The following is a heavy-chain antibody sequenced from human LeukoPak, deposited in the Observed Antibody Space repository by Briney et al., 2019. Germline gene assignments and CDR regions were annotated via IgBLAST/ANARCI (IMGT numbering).Heavy chain of an antibody. Sequence: GGSLRLSCAASGFTFSSYEMNWVRQAPGKGLEWVSCITSYSSTTYYADSVKGRFTISRDNSKNTLYLQMNSLRAEDTAVYYCGKCPPSSSSCYVLYFGYWGQGTLVTVSS. D-gene: IGHD2-2*01. CDR1: GFTFSSYE. CDR3: GKCPPSSSSCYVLYFGY. J-gene: IGHJ4*02. V-gene: IGHV3-48*01. CDR2: ITSYSSTT.